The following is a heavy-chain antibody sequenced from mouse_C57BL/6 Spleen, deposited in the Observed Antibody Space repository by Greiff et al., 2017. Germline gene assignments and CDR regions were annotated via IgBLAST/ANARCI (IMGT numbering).Heavy chain of an antibody. CDR2: IDPENGDT. CDR3: TTDYEYDRTEAVPYAMDY. J-gene: IGHJ4*01. Sequence: VQLKESGAELVRPGASVKLSCTASGFNIKDDYMHWVKQRPEQGLEWIGWIDPENGDTEYASKFQGKATITADTSSNTAYLQLSSLTSEDTAVYYCTTDYEYDRTEAVPYAMDYWGQGTSVTVSS. V-gene: IGHV14-4*01. D-gene: IGHD2-4*01. CDR1: GFNIKDDY.